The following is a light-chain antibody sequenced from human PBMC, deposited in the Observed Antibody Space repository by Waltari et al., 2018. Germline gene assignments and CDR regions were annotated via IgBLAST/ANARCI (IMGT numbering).Light chain of an antibody. Sequence: DIVMTQSPDSLAVSLGERATINCKSSQSVLYRSNNKNYLAWYQQKPGQPPKLLIYWASTRESGVPDRFSGSGSGTDFTLTISSLQAEDVAVYYCQQCYSTPWTFGQGTKVEIK. CDR1: QSVLYRSNNKNY. V-gene: IGKV4-1*01. J-gene: IGKJ1*01. CDR3: QQCYSTPWT. CDR2: WAS.